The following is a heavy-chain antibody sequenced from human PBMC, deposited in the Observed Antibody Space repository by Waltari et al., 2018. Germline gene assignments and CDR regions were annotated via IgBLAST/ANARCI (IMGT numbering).Heavy chain of an antibody. CDR2: IIPMFGTA. Sequence: QVQLVQSGAELKKPGSSVKVSCTVSGGSFSTHAITWVRQAPGQGLAWMGGIIPMFGTANYAQKIQDRVTINTDESMTTAYMHLSSLTSDDTAVYYCARGGLYGQQLLESAFEIWGQGTKVTVSS. V-gene: IGHV1-69*05. CDR1: GGSFSTHA. J-gene: IGHJ3*02. CDR3: ARGGLYGQQLLESAFEI. D-gene: IGHD6-13*01.